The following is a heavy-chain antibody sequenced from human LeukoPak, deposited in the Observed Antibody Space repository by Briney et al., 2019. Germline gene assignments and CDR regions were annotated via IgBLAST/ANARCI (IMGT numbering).Heavy chain of an antibody. CDR1: GGSISNNY. CDR3: ARAGRELSSSSAFDP. D-gene: IGHD6-6*01. Sequence: PSETLSLTCTVSGGSISNNYWSWIRQPPGKGLEWIGYISYSGSTNYNSSLKSRVTISVDMSKNQFSLKLSSVTAADTAVYYCARAGRELSSSSAFDPWGQGTLVTVSS. J-gene: IGHJ5*02. V-gene: IGHV4-59*01. CDR2: ISYSGST.